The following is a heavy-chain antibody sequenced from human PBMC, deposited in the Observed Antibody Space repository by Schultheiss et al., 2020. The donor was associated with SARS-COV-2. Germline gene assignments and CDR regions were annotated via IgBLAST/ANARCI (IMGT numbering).Heavy chain of an antibody. V-gene: IGHV3-30*03. Sequence: GGSLRLSCAASGFTVSTNYMSWVRQAPGKGLEWVAVISYDGSNKYYADSVKGRFTISRDNSKNTLYLQMNSLRAEDTAVYYCARDQSYSSGWGYFDYWGQGTLVTVSS. CDR1: GFTVSTNY. CDR2: ISYDGSNK. J-gene: IGHJ4*02. D-gene: IGHD6-19*01. CDR3: ARDQSYSSGWGYFDY.